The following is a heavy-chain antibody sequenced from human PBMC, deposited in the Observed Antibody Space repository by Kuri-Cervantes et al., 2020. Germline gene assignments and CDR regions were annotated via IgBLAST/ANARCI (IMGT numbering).Heavy chain of an antibody. V-gene: IGHV3-30-3*01. D-gene: IGHD5-12*01. CDR2: ISYDGSNK. Sequence: GESLKISCAASGFTFSSYAMHWVRQAPGKGLEWVAVISYDGSNKYYADSVKGRFTISRDNSKNTLYLQMNSLRAEDTAVYYCAKEGTYSGYGNKGAFDIWAKGQWSPSPQ. CDR3: AKEGTYSGYGNKGAFDI. CDR1: GFTFSSYA. J-gene: IGHJ3*02.